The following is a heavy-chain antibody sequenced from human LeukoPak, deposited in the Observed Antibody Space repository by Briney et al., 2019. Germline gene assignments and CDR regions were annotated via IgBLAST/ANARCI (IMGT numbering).Heavy chain of an antibody. Sequence: PGRSLRLSCAASGFTFSSYAMHWVRQAPGKGLEWVAVISYDGSNKYYADSVKGRFTISRDNSKNTLYLQMNNLRAEDTAVYYCAREIVVVTANFDYWGQGTLVTVSS. CDR2: ISYDGSNK. J-gene: IGHJ4*02. CDR1: GFTFSSYA. V-gene: IGHV3-30*04. CDR3: AREIVVVTANFDY. D-gene: IGHD2-21*02.